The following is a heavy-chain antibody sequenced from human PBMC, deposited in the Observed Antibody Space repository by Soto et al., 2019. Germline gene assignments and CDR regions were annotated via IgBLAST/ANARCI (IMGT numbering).Heavy chain of an antibody. D-gene: IGHD2-2*01. Sequence: LQISCKGSGFTFTSYWIAWVRQMPGKGLEWMGIIYPGDSDSSYSPSFQGQVTISADKSINTAYLHWSSLKASDTAIYYCAKHEGYCSTTTCSNFDYWGQGTLVTVSS. J-gene: IGHJ4*02. CDR1: GFTFTSYW. V-gene: IGHV5-51*01. CDR2: IYPGDSDS. CDR3: AKHEGYCSTTTCSNFDY.